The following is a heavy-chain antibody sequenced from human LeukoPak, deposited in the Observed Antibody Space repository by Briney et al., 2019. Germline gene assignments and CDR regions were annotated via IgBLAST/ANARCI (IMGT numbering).Heavy chain of an antibody. Sequence: GGSLRLSCAASGFTFRSYARHWARQAPGKGLEWVPVISYDGSNKYYADSVKGRFTISRDNSKNTLYLQMNSLRAEDTAVYYCAKDRANYYDSSGYSDYWGQGTLVTVSS. CDR2: ISYDGSNK. CDR1: GFTFRSYA. V-gene: IGHV3-30*18. D-gene: IGHD3-22*01. CDR3: AKDRANYYDSSGYSDY. J-gene: IGHJ4*02.